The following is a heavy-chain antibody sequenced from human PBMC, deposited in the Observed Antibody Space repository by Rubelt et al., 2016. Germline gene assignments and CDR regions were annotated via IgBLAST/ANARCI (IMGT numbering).Heavy chain of an antibody. CDR2: IWYDGSNK. Sequence: FGGGVVQPGRSLRLSCAASGFTFSSYGMHWVRQAPGKGLEWVAVIWYDGSNKYYADSVKGRFTISRDNSKNTLYLQMNSLRAEDTAVYYCARAYGSGSYYYYYGMDVWGQGTTVTVSS. V-gene: IGHV3-33*01. D-gene: IGHD3-10*01. CDR3: ARAYGSGSYYYYYGMDV. CDR1: GFTFSSYG. J-gene: IGHJ6*02.